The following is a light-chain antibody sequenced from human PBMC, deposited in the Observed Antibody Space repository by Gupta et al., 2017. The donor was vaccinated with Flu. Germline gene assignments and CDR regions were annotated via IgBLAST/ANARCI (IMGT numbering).Light chain of an antibody. CDR1: GINY. CDR2: KSN. V-gene: IGLV1-47*01. Sequence: GINYVYWYQQLPGAAPKLIIYKSNQRPSGVPDRFSGSQSVPSASLSISGLRSEADAEYYCATSADSLGAVVFVVGTKRTV. CDR3: ATSADSLGAVV. J-gene: IGLJ2*01.